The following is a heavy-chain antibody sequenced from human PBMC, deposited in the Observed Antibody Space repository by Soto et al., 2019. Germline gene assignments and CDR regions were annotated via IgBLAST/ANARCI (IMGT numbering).Heavy chain of an antibody. CDR1: GSTFTSYA. Sequence: ASVKVSCKASGSTFTSYAMHWVRQAPGQRLEWVGWINAGNGNTKYSQKFQGRVTITRDTSASTAYMGLSSLRSEDTAVYYCARRLDTAMDYYGMDVWGQGTTVTVSS. CDR2: INAGNGNT. J-gene: IGHJ6*02. V-gene: IGHV1-3*01. CDR3: ARRLDTAMDYYGMDV. D-gene: IGHD5-18*01.